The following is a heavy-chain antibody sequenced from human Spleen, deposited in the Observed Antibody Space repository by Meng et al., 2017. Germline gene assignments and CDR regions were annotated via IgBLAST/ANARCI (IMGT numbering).Heavy chain of an antibody. D-gene: IGHD4-17*01. CDR2: MSYSGST. V-gene: IGHV4-39*01. J-gene: IGHJ4*02. CDR3: ARQGMTTVTTFHY. Sequence: QVQLRESGPALVKPSETLSLTCTVSGGSISSSSYYWGWIRQPPGKGLEWVGSMSYSGSTYYNPSLKSRVTISVDTSNNQFSLKLSSVTAADTAVYYCARQGMTTVTTFHYWGQGTLVTVSS. CDR1: GGSISSSSYY.